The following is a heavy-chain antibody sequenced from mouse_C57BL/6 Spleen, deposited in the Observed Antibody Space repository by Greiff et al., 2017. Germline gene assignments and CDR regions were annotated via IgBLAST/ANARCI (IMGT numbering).Heavy chain of an antibody. Sequence: QVQLQQSGAELVRPGASVTLSCKASGYTFTDYEMHWVKQTPVHGLEWIGAIDPETGGTAYNQKFKGKAILTADKSSTTASVELRRLRSEYYAVYYCTRTDYYGSSYAYFDYWGQGTTLTVSS. CDR1: GYTFTDYE. D-gene: IGHD1-1*01. V-gene: IGHV1-15*01. CDR3: TRTDYYGSSYAYFDY. J-gene: IGHJ2*01. CDR2: IDPETGGT.